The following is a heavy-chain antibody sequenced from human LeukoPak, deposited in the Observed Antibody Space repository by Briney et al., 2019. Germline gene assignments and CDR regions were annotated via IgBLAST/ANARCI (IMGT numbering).Heavy chain of an antibody. D-gene: IGHD6-19*01. CDR3: ARVIGKYSSGWYLDH. CDR1: GFTFSSYW. V-gene: IGHV3-74*01. CDR2: INSDGSST. Sequence: PGGSLRLSCAASGFTFSSYWIYWVRQVPGQGLVWGSRINSDGSSTSYADSVKGRFTVSRDNAKNTLYLQMNSLRAEDTAVYFCARVIGKYSSGWYLDHWGQGTLVTVSS. J-gene: IGHJ4*02.